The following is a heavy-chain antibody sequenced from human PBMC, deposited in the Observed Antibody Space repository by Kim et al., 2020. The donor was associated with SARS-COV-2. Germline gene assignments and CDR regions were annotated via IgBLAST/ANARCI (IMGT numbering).Heavy chain of an antibody. J-gene: IGHJ4*02. CDR2: ISVYGGNT. D-gene: IGHD6-19*01. V-gene: IGHV3-64*02. CDR3: ARVIPVAGSRGYFDY. Sequence: GGSLRLSCAVSGFTFSNYAIHWVRQAPGKGLEYVSAISVYGGNTYYADSVKGRFIVSRDNSKNTLHLQMGSLRVEDMAIYYCARVIPVAGSRGYFDYWGQGTPVTVSS. CDR1: GFTFSNYA.